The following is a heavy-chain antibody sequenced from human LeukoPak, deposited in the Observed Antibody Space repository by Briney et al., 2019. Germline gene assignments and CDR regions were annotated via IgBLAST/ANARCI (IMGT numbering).Heavy chain of an antibody. V-gene: IGHV1-2*02. CDR1: GYTFTGYY. D-gene: IGHD3-16*01. CDR2: INPNSGGT. Sequence: ASVKVSCKASGYTFTGYYMHWVRQTPGQGLEWMGWINPNSGGTNYAQKFQGRVTMTRDTSISTAYMELSRLRSDDTAVYYCARPPPRIPFGGVIKLLDSGGRGTLVTFSS. CDR3: ARPPPRIPFGGVIKLLDS. J-gene: IGHJ4*02.